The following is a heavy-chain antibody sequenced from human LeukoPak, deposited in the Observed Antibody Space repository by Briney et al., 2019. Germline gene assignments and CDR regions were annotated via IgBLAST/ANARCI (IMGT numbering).Heavy chain of an antibody. D-gene: IGHD5-12*01. V-gene: IGHV3-23*01. Sequence: XWVXXXXWKGVEWVSVISGRWWSTNYAESVKGRFTISRENSKKPLYLQMNSLRVEDTAVYYCAKHRGRDGGYPLDYWGQGPLVPVSS. CDR2: ISGRWWST. CDR3: AKHRGRDGGYPLDY. J-gene: IGHJ4*02.